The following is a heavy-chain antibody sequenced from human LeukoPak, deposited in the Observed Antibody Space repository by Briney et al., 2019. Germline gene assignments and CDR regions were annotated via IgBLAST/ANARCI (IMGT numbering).Heavy chain of an antibody. D-gene: IGHD3-22*01. V-gene: IGHV1-69*05. CDR2: IIPIFGTA. J-gene: IGHJ4*02. CDR1: GGTFSSYA. Sequence: SVKVSCKASGGTFSSYAISWVRQAPGQGLEWMGGIIPIFGTANYAQKFLGRVTITTDESTSTAYMELSSLRSEDTAVYYCARLWDYSSGYNDYWGQGTLVTVSS. CDR3: ARLWDYSSGYNDY.